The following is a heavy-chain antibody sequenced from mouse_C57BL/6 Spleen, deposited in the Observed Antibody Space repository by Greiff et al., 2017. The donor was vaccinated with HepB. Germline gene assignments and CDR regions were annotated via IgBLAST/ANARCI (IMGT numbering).Heavy chain of an antibody. J-gene: IGHJ3*01. CDR3: VRVGLITTVVEGAWFAY. CDR2: IRSKSSNYAT. D-gene: IGHD1-1*01. CDR1: GFTFNTYA. V-gene: IGHV10-3*01. Sequence: EVKLEESGGGLVQPKGSLKLSCAASGFTFNTYAMHWVRQAPGKGLEWVARIRSKSSNYATYYADSVKDRFTISRDDSQSMLYLQMNNLKTEDTAMYYCVRVGLITTVVEGAWFAYWGQGTLVTVSA.